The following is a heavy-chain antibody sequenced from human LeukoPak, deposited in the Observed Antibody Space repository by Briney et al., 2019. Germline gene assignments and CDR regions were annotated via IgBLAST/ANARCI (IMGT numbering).Heavy chain of an antibody. CDR2: IRYDGSNK. CDR3: AKGPSGSYSGPFDY. J-gene: IGHJ4*02. Sequence: GGSLRLSCAASGFTFSSYGMHWVRQAPGKGLEWVAFIRYDGSNKYYADSVKGRFTISRDNSKNTLYLQMNSLRAEDTAVYYCAKGPSGSYSGPFDYWGQGTLVTVSS. CDR1: GFTFSSYG. V-gene: IGHV3-30*02. D-gene: IGHD1-26*01.